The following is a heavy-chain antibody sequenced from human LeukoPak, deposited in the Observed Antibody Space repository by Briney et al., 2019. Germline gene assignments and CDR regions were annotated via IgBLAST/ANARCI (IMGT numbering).Heavy chain of an antibody. J-gene: IGHJ6*02. Sequence: SGTLSLTCAVSGGSISSSNWWSWVRPPPGKGLEWIGEIYHSGSTNYNPSLKSRVTISVDKSKNQFSLKLSSVTAADTAVYYCARDPHPGLPIDYYDSSGYYYPPGHYGMDVWGQGTTVTVSS. V-gene: IGHV4-4*02. CDR3: ARDPHPGLPIDYYDSSGYYYPPGHYGMDV. CDR2: IYHSGST. D-gene: IGHD3-22*01. CDR1: GGSISSSNW.